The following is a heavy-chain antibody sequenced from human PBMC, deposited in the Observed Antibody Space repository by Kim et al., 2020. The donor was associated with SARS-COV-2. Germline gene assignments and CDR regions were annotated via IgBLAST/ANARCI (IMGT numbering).Heavy chain of an antibody. D-gene: IGHD1-26*01. CDR2: ISYDGSNK. Sequence: GGSLRLSCAASGFTFSSYGMHWVRQAPGKGLEWVAVISYDGSNKYYADSVKGRFTISRDNSKNTLYLQMNSLRAEDTAVYYCVKTSEVGATSAEIDYWG. V-gene: IGHV3-30*18. J-gene: IGHJ4*01. CDR3: VKTSEVGATSAEIDY. CDR1: GFTFSSYG.